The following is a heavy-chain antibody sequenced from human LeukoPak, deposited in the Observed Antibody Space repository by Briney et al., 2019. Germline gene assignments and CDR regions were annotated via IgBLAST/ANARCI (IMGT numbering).Heavy chain of an antibody. CDR2: INPNSGGT. CDR1: GYTFTGYY. J-gene: IGHJ4*02. CDR3: ARAVLPLGPNPRDY. Sequence: ASVKVSCKASGYTFTGYYMHWVRQAPGQGLEWMWWINPNSGGTNYAQKFQGRVTMTRDTAISTAYMELSRLRSDDTAVYYCARAVLPLGPNPRDYWGQGTLVTVSS. V-gene: IGHV1-2*02. D-gene: IGHD2/OR15-2a*01.